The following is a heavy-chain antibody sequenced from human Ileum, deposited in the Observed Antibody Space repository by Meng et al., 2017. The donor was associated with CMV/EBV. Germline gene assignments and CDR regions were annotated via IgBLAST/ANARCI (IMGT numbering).Heavy chain of an antibody. V-gene: IGHV1-24*01. Sequence: ASVKVSCTMSDYTVTEFPKNWVRQIPGKGLEWIGGFHPEQGEIIYSPKFQGRVTMTDDISTDTSYMDLTSLTSDDTAVYYCATDRPTGAFNSNYPQAFHIWGQGTLVTVSS. CDR2: FHPEQGEI. J-gene: IGHJ3*02. CDR3: ATDRPTGAFNSNYPQAFHI. D-gene: IGHD1-7*01. CDR1: DYTVTEFP.